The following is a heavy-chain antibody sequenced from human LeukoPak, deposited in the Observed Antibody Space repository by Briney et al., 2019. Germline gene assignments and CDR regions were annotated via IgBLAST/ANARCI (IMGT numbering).Heavy chain of an antibody. V-gene: IGHV3-53*01. J-gene: IGHJ4*02. D-gene: IGHD2-2*01. CDR3: ARGYCSSTSCYPVYFDY. CDR1: GFTVSSNY. Sequence: GGSLRLSCAASGFTVSSNYMSWVRQAPGKGLEWVSVIYSGGSTYYADSVKGRFTISRDNSKNTLHLQMNSLRAEDTAVYYCARGYCSSTSCYPVYFDYWGQGTLVTVSS. CDR2: IYSGGST.